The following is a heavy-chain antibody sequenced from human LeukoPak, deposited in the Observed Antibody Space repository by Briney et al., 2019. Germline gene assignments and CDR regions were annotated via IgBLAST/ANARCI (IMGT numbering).Heavy chain of an antibody. D-gene: IGHD1-26*01. Sequence: GRSLRLSCAASGFTFDDYAMHWVWQAPGKGLEWVSGISWNSGSIGYADSVKGRFTISRDNAKNSLYLQMNSLRAEDTALYYCAKDRSGSYYVGFDYWGQGTLVTVSS. CDR2: ISWNSGSI. V-gene: IGHV3-9*01. CDR1: GFTFDDYA. J-gene: IGHJ4*02. CDR3: AKDRSGSYYVGFDY.